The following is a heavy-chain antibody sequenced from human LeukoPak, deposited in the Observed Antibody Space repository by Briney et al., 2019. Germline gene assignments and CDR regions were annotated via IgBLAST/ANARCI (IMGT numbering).Heavy chain of an antibody. Sequence: SETLSLTCTVSSGSINTPNYYWGWVRLPPGKALEWIGNIFYKGGTYYTSSLKSRVTISLDTSRNQFSLKLNSVTAADTAVYYCAKSNGYGLMDIWGQGTMVTVSS. J-gene: IGHJ3*02. D-gene: IGHD3-22*01. V-gene: IGHV4-39*07. CDR2: IFYKGGT. CDR3: AKSNGYGLMDI. CDR1: SGSINTPNYY.